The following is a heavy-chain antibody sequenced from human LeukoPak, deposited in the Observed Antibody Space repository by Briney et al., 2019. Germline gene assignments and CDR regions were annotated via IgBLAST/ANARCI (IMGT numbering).Heavy chain of an antibody. D-gene: IGHD6-13*01. V-gene: IGHV3-49*03. Sequence: PGGSLRLSCTASGFPFGDYAMSWFRQAPGKGLEWVGFIRNKAYDGTTQYAASVKGRFTISRDDSRSIAYLQMNSLKTEDTAVYYCTRDSRIAAVSYFAYWGQGTLVTVSS. CDR3: TRDSRIAAVSYFAY. J-gene: IGHJ4*02. CDR1: GFPFGDYA. CDR2: IRNKAYDGTT.